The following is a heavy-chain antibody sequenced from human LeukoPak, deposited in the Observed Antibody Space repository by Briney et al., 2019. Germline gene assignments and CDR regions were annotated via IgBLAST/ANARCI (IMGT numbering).Heavy chain of an antibody. V-gene: IGHV3-23*01. D-gene: IGHD3-9*01. J-gene: IGHJ4*02. Sequence: GGSLRLSCAASGFTLSTYAMTWDRQAPGKGLEWVSGIGASGGSTYYADSVKGRFTISRDNSKNTLYLQMNSLRTEDTAVYYCAKAEGYDILTGLDYWGQGTLVTVSS. CDR2: IGASGGST. CDR3: AKAEGYDILTGLDY. CDR1: GFTLSTYA.